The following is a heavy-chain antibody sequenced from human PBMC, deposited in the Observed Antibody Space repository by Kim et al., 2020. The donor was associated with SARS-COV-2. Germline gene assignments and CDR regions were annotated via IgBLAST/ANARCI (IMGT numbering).Heavy chain of an antibody. D-gene: IGHD2-15*01. V-gene: IGHV5-51*01. CDR3: ARHGVVAATLHYYYYGMDV. CDR2: IYPGDSDT. Sequence: GESLKISCKGSGYSFTSYWIGWVRQMPGKGLEWMGIIYPGDSDTRYSPSFQGQVTISADKSISTAYLQWSSLKASDTAMYYCARHGVVAATLHYYYYGMDVWGQGTTVTVS. J-gene: IGHJ6*02. CDR1: GYSFTSYW.